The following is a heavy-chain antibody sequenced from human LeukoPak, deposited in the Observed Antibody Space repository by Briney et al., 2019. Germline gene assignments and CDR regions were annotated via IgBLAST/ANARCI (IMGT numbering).Heavy chain of an antibody. CDR2: IFYTGST. Sequence: KTSETLSLTCTVSRGSISSGVYYWTWIRQPPGKGLEWMGYIFYTGSTYSNPSLRSRVSISLDTSKSQFSLKLSSVTAADTAVYYCARGKGYDDSFYDYWGQGTLVTVSS. V-gene: IGHV4-30-4*01. CDR1: RGSISSGVYY. CDR3: ARGKGYDDSFYDY. J-gene: IGHJ4*02. D-gene: IGHD5-12*01.